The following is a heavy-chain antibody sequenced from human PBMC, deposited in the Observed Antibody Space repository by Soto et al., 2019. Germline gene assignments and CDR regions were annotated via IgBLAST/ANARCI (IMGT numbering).Heavy chain of an antibody. D-gene: IGHD3-3*01. CDR2: IYYSGST. Sequence: QVQLQESGPGLVKPSQTLSLTCTVSGGSISSGDYYWSWIRQPPGKGLEWIGYIYYSGSTYYNPSLKSRVTISVDTSKNQFSLKLSSVTAADTAVYYCARGGRGFLEWFSWFDPWGQGTLVTVSS. V-gene: IGHV4-30-4*01. CDR1: GGSISSGDYY. CDR3: ARGGRGFLEWFSWFDP. J-gene: IGHJ5*02.